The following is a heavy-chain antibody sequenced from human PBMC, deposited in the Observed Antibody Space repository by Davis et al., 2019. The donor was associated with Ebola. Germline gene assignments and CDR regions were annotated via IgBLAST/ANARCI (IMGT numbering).Heavy chain of an antibody. Sequence: SETLSLTCAVYGGSFSGYYWSWICQPPGKGLEWIGEINHSGSTNYNPSLKSRVTISVDTSKNQFSLKLSSVTAADTAVYYCARREIDGDYVQDSWGQGTLVTVSS. V-gene: IGHV4-34*01. J-gene: IGHJ4*02. D-gene: IGHD4-17*01. CDR2: INHSGST. CDR1: GGSFSGYY. CDR3: ARREIDGDYVQDS.